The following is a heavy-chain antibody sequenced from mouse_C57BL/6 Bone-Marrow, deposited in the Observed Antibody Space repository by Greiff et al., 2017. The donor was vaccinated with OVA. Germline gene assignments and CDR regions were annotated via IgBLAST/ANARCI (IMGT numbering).Heavy chain of an antibody. V-gene: IGHV1-20*01. D-gene: IGHD1-1*01. CDR2: INPYNGDT. Sequence: EVKLVESGPELVKPGDSVKISCKASGYSFTGYFMNWVMQSHGKSLEWIGRINPYNGDTFYNQKFKGKATLTVDKSSSTAHMELRSLTSEDSAVYYCARENYYGSTWFAYWGQGTLVTVSA. J-gene: IGHJ3*01. CDR1: GYSFTGYF. CDR3: ARENYYGSTWFAY.